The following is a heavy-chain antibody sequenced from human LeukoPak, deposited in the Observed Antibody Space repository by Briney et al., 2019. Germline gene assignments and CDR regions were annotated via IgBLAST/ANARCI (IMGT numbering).Heavy chain of an antibody. Sequence: GGSLRLPCAASGFTVSSNYMSWVRQAPGKGLEWVSVIYSGGSTYYADSVKGRFTISRDNSKNTLYLQMNSLRAEDTAVYYCASGSGSYRTPYYYMDVWGAGTTVTVSS. CDR2: IYSGGST. CDR3: ASGSGSYRTPYYYMDV. D-gene: IGHD3-10*01. J-gene: IGHJ6*03. V-gene: IGHV3-53*01. CDR1: GFTVSSNY.